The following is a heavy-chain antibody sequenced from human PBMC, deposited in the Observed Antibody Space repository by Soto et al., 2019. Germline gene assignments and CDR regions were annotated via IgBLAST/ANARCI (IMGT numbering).Heavy chain of an antibody. CDR2: VSDSGVAT. CDR3: ARQGETGYTSGWKDDAFDV. Sequence: EVQLLESGGGLIQPGGSLRLSCAASGFIFSNYAMNWVRQAPGKGLEWVSSVSDSGVATHFADSVKGWFSISRDNSKNTQSLQMNSLRAEDTAVYYCARQGETGYTSGWKDDAFDVWGQGTVVTVSA. D-gene: IGHD6-19*01. CDR1: GFIFSNYA. V-gene: IGHV3-23*01. J-gene: IGHJ3*01.